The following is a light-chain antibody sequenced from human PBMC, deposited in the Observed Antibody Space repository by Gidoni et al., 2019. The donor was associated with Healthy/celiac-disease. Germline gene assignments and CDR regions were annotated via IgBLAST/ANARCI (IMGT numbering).Light chain of an antibody. CDR2: DVS. CDR1: SSDVWGYNY. J-gene: IGLJ2*01. V-gene: IGLV2-11*01. Sequence: QSALTQPRSVSGSPGQSVTISCTGTSSDVWGYNYVSWYQQHPGKAPKLMIYDVSKRPPGVPDRFSGSKSGNTASLTISGLQAEDEADYYCCSYAGSYTLVVFGGGTKLTVL. CDR3: CSYAGSYTLVV.